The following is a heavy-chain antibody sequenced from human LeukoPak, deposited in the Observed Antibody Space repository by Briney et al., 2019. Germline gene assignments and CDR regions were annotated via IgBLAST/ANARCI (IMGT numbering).Heavy chain of an antibody. V-gene: IGHV3-30*03. D-gene: IGHD6-6*01. J-gene: IGHJ4*02. CDR3: AREEYSSSSFDY. CDR2: ISYDGSNK. Sequence: GGSLRLSCAASGFTFSSYGMHWVRQAPGKGLEWVAVISYDGSNKYYADSVKGRLTISRDNSKNTLYLQMNSLRAEDTAVYYCAREEYSSSSFDYWGQGTLVTVSS. CDR1: GFTFSSYG.